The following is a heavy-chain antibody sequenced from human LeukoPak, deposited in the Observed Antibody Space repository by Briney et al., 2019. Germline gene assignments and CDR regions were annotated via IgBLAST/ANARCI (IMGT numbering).Heavy chain of an antibody. CDR2: ISGSGGST. CDR1: GFTFSSYA. Sequence: GGSLSLSCAASGFTFSSYAMSWVRQAPGKGLEWVSAISGSGGSTYYADSVKGRFTISRDNSKNTLYLQMNSLRAEDTAVYYCAKDRRVVVVVAATRGGFDFWGQGTLVTVSS. D-gene: IGHD2-15*01. CDR3: AKDRRVVVVVAATRGGFDF. V-gene: IGHV3-23*01. J-gene: IGHJ4*02.